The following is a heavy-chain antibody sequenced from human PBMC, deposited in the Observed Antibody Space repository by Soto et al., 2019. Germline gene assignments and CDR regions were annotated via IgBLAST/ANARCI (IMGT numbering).Heavy chain of an antibody. CDR1: GFTFSSYG. J-gene: IGHJ3*02. CDR2: ISYDGSNK. D-gene: IGHD1-1*01. CDR3: ANLNPYKLEWADAFDI. V-gene: IGHV3-30*18. Sequence: GGSLRLSCAASGFTFSSYGMHWVRQAPGKGLEWVAVISYDGSNKYYADSVKGRFTISRDNSKNTLYLQMNSLRAEDTAVYYCANLNPYKLEWADAFDIWGQGTMVTVSS.